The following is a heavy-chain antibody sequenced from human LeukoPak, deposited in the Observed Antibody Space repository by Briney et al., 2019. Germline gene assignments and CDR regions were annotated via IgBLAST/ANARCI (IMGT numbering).Heavy chain of an antibody. V-gene: IGHV4-39*01. D-gene: IGHD3-3*01. CDR3: ASKRPRGYDFWSGSITGGYFDY. J-gene: IGHJ4*02. CDR2: IYYSGST. Sequence: PSETLSLTCTVSGGSISSSSYYWGWIRQPPGTGLEWIGSIYYSGSTYYNPSLKSRVTISVDTSKNQFSLKLSSVTAADTAVYYCASKRPRGYDFWSGSITGGYFDYWGQGTLVTVSS. CDR1: GGSISSSSYY.